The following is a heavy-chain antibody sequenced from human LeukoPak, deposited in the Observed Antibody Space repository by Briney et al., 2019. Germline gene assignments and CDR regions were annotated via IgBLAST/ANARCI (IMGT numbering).Heavy chain of an antibody. J-gene: IGHJ4*02. CDR1: GFTFSSYA. Sequence: HPGGSLRLSCAASGFTFSSYAMSWVRQAPGKGLEWVSAISGSGGSTYYADSVKGRFTISRDNSKNTLYLQVNGLRAEDTAVYYCAKDPMVRGSTYDYWGRGTLVTVSS. CDR3: AKDPMVRGSTYDY. D-gene: IGHD3-10*01. CDR2: ISGSGGST. V-gene: IGHV3-23*01.